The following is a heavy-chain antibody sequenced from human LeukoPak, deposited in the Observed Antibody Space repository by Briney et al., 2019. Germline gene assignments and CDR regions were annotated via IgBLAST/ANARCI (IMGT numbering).Heavy chain of an antibody. CDR1: GFTFSSYG. CDR2: ISGSGGST. J-gene: IGHJ4*02. CDR3: AIYYGSGSPLDY. V-gene: IGHV3-23*01. D-gene: IGHD3-10*01. Sequence: GGSLRLSCAASGFTFSSYGMSWVRQAPGKGLEWVSAISGSGGSTYYADSVKGRFTISRDNSKNTLYLQMNSLRAEDTAVYYCAIYYGSGSPLDYWGQGTLVTVSS.